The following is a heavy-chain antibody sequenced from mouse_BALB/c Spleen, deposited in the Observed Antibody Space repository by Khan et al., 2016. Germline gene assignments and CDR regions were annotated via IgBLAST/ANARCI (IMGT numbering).Heavy chain of an antibody. CDR2: IHYSGST. V-gene: IGHV3-1*02. J-gene: IGHJ2*01. D-gene: IGHD3-1*01. CDR3: ATSTSGYWYYFDY. CDR1: GYSIPSHYS. Sequence: EVKLLESGPDLVKPSQSLSLTCTVTGYSIPSHYSWHWIRHFPGNKLEWMGYIHYSGSTNYNPSLKSRISITRDTSKNQFFLQLNSVTTDDTATYDCATSTSGYWYYFDYWGQGPTLTVSS.